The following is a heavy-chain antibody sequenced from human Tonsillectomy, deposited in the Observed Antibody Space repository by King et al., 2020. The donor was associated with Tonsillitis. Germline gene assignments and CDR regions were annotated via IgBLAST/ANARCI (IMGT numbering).Heavy chain of an antibody. CDR3: ARVGRIVGEVPNWFDP. J-gene: IGHJ5*02. CDR1: GFTVSSNY. Sequence: VQLVESGGGLVQPGGSLRLSCAASGFTVSSNYMSWVRQAPGKGLEWVSVIYSGGSTYYADSVKGRFTISRDNSKNTLYLQMNSLRAEDTAVYYCARVGRIVGEVPNWFDPCGQGTLVTVSS. V-gene: IGHV3-66*01. CDR2: IYSGGST. D-gene: IGHD1-26*01.